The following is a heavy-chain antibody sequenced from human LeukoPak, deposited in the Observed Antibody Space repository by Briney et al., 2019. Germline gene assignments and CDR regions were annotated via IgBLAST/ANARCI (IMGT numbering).Heavy chain of an antibody. CDR3: ARDYGDYNTRYFDL. V-gene: IGHV3-11*04. Sequence: GGSLRLSYAASGFTFSDYYMSWIRQAPGKGLEWVSYISSSSSTIYYADSVKGRFTISRDNAKNSLYLQMNSLRAEDTAVYYCARDYGDYNTRYFDLWGRGTLVTVSS. D-gene: IGHD4-17*01. J-gene: IGHJ2*01. CDR2: ISSSSSTI. CDR1: GFTFSDYY.